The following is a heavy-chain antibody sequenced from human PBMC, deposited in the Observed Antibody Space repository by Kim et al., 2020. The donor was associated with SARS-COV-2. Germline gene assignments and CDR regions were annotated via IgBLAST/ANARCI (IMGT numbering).Heavy chain of an antibody. V-gene: IGHV4-39*01. D-gene: IGHD6-13*01. Sequence: SETLSLTCTVSGGSISSSSYYWGWIRQPPGKGLEWIGSIYYSGSTYYNPSLKSRVTISVDTSKNQFSLKLSSVTAADTAVYYCASWYSSSWYEGYYYYYGMDVWGQGTTVTVSS. J-gene: IGHJ6*02. CDR2: IYYSGST. CDR3: ASWYSSSWYEGYYYYYGMDV. CDR1: GGSISSSSYY.